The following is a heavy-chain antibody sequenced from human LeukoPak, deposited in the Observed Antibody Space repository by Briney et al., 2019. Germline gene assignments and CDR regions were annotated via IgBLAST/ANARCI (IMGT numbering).Heavy chain of an antibody. CDR2: IWYDGSNK. CDR3: ATHSTITMVRGARDY. CDR1: GFTFSSYA. D-gene: IGHD3-10*01. V-gene: IGHV3-33*08. Sequence: PGRSLRLSCAASGFTFSSYAMHWVRQAPGKGLEWVAVIWYDGSNKYYADSVKGRFTISRDNSKNTLYLQMNSLRAEDTAVYYCATHSTITMVRGARDYWGQGTLVTVSS. J-gene: IGHJ4*02.